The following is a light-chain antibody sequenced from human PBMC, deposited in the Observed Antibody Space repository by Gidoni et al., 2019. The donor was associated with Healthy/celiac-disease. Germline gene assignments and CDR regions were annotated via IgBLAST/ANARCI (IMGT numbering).Light chain of an antibody. J-gene: IGKJ4*01. CDR1: QGVSSSY. V-gene: IGKV3-20*01. CDR2: GAY. Sequence: LLTPSPGPLSLSPGERATLSCRSSQGVSSSYLAGYQQKPGQAPRLLIYGAYSRASGIPDRFNGSGDGTDFTSTISRLEPEDFAGYYCQQYGSSPFXGXTKVEIK. CDR3: QQYGSSP.